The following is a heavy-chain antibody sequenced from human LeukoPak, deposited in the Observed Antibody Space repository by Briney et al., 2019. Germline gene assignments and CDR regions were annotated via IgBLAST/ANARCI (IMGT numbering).Heavy chain of an antibody. J-gene: IGHJ4*02. CDR1: GGSISSGGYS. V-gene: IGHV4-31*03. CDR2: IYYSGST. D-gene: IGHD3-22*01. Sequence: SQTLSLTCTVSGGSISSGGYSWSWIRQHPGKGLEWIGYIYYSGSTYYNPSLKSRVTISVDTSKNQFSLKLSPVTAADTAVYYCARAEIGYYYDSSGYYFHYWGQGTLVTVSS. CDR3: ARAEIGYYYDSSGYYFHY.